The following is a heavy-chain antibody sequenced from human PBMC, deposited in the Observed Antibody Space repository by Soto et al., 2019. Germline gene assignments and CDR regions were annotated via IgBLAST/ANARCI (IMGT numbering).Heavy chain of an antibody. J-gene: IGHJ4*02. CDR2: MYNSGST. V-gene: IGHV4-39*01. CDR1: GGSIRSTSSY. Sequence: QLQLQESGPGLVKPSETLSLTCTVSGGSIRSTSSYWGWVRQPPGKGLEWIGSMYNSGSTYYNSSLRSRVTTSPDTTKNQFSLRLSSVTAADTAVYYCAGRYHYDSSGYHFDYWGQGTLVTVSS. CDR3: AGRYHYDSSGYHFDY. D-gene: IGHD3-22*01.